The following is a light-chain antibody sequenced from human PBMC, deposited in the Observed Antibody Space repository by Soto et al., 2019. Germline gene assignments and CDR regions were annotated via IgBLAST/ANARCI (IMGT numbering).Light chain of an antibody. CDR2: GSS. CDR3: QQYSSSPPYT. Sequence: EVVLTQSPGTLSLSPGERATLSCRASQSVSNKYLAWYQQKPGQAPRLLIFGSSDRATGIPDRFSGSGSGTDFTLTITRLQPEDFSVYYCQQYSSSPPYTFGQGTKLEIK. J-gene: IGKJ2*01. V-gene: IGKV3-20*01. CDR1: QSVSNKY.